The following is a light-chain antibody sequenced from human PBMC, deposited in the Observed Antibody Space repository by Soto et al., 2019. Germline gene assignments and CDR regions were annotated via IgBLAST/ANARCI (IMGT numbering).Light chain of an antibody. CDR3: QKYNNTKYA. CDR1: QSISNY. Sequence: DIQMTQSPSSLSASVGDRVTITCRASQSISNYLAWYQQRPGQVPKLLIYGAFTLQSGVPSRFSGSGSGTDFTLTISSLQPEDVATYYCQKYNNTKYALGQGNKVEVK. CDR2: GAF. J-gene: IGKJ2*01. V-gene: IGKV1-27*01.